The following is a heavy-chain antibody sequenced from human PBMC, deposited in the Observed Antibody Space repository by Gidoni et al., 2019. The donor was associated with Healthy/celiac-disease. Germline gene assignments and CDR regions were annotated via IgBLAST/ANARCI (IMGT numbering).Heavy chain of an antibody. D-gene: IGHD1-26*01. V-gene: IGHV4-34*01. CDR3: ARGAQLDGSYFSFWYFDL. Sequence: QVQLQQRGAGLLKLSETLSLHCAGSGGSFSCYYWSWTRQPPGKGLEWIGEINHSGSTNYNPSLKSRVTISVDTSKNQFSLKLSSVTAADTAVYYCARGAQLDGSYFSFWYFDLWGRGTLVTVSS. CDR1: GGSFSCYY. CDR2: INHSGST. J-gene: IGHJ2*01.